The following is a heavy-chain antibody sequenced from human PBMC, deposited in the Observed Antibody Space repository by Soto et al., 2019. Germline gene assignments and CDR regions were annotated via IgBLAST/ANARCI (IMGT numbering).Heavy chain of an antibody. CDR3: ARTRNLDV. Sequence: QVQIQQWGAGLLKPSETLSLTCAVYGESLSGYYGNWICQSPGKGLEWIGEINYSGNTNYNPSLXSXXXXSXXXXXXXFXXXLXSXXAXDTAVYYCARTRNLDVWGQGTTVIVSS. V-gene: IGHV4-34*01. CDR2: INYSGNT. CDR1: GESLSGYY. J-gene: IGHJ6*02. D-gene: IGHD1-1*01.